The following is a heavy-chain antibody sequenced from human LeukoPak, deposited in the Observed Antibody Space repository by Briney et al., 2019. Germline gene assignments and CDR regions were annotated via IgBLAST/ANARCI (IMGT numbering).Heavy chain of an antibody. J-gene: IGHJ4*02. Sequence: PGGSLRLSCAASGYTFSGYWMHWVRQAPGKGLVWVSRINKEGSTTNYAYSVKGRFTVSRDNAKNTLYLQMNSLRAEDTAVYYCARGGGSALEWHAPYWGQGTLLTVSS. CDR3: ARGGGSALEWHAPY. D-gene: IGHD3-3*01. CDR1: GYTFSGYW. V-gene: IGHV3-74*01. CDR2: INKEGSTT.